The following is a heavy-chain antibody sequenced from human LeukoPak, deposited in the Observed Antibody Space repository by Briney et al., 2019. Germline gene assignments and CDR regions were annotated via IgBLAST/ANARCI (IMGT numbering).Heavy chain of an antibody. CDR2: IGGSGAGT. CDR1: GFTFSSSA. V-gene: IGHV3-23*01. J-gene: IGHJ4*02. D-gene: IGHD3-22*01. CDR3: ATTLHSGYYDLY. Sequence: GGSLRLSCATSGFTFSSSAMSWVRQAPGKGLEWVSGIGGSGAGTYYAVSVKGRFTISRDNSKNTLYLQMNSLRAEDTAVYYCATTLHSGYYDLYWGQGTLVTVSS.